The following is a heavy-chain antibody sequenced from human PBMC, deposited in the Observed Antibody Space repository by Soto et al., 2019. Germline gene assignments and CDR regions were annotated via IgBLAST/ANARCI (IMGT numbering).Heavy chain of an antibody. CDR2: IYYSGST. J-gene: IGHJ4*02. CDR3: VSLEVGYFVY. V-gene: IGHV4-31*03. CDR1: GGSISSGGYY. Sequence: QVQLQESGPGLVKPSQTLSLTCTVSGGSISSGGYYWSWIRQQPGKGLEWIGYIYYSGSTYYNQSLKSRVTISVDTSKNQFSLNLSSVTAADTAVYYCVSLEVGYFVYWGQGTLVTVSS.